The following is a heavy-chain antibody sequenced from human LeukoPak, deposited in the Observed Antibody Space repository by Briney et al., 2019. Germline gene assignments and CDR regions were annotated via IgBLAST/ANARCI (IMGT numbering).Heavy chain of an antibody. CDR2: ISSSSSYI. Sequence: GGSLRLSCAASGFTFSSYSMNWVRQAPGKGLEWVSSISSSSSYIYYADSVKGRFTISRDNAKNSLYLQMNSLRAEDTAVYYCARTRRQLVSTGPFDPWGQGTLVTVSS. J-gene: IGHJ5*02. V-gene: IGHV3-21*01. CDR1: GFTFSSYS. D-gene: IGHD6-6*01. CDR3: ARTRRQLVSTGPFDP.